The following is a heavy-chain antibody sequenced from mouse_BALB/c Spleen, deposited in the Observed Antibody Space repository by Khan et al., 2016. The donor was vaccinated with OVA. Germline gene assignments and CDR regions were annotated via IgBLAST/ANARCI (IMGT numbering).Heavy chain of an antibody. D-gene: IGHD1-2*01. V-gene: IGHV5-9-1*01. CDR1: GFTFSSYA. CDR2: ISSGGSYT. J-gene: IGHJ2*01. Sequence: EVELVESGGGLVKPGGSLKLSCAASGFTFSSYAMSWVRQTPEKRLEWVATISSGGSYTYYPDSVKGRFTISRDNARNTLYVQMSSLRSEDTAIYYGARTAWGYFDYWGQGTTLTVSS. CDR3: ARTAWGYFDY.